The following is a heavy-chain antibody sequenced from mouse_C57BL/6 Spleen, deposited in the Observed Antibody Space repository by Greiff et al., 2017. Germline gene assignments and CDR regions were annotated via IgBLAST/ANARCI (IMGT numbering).Heavy chain of an antibody. V-gene: IGHV5-16*01. Sequence: EVMLVESEGGLVQPGSSMKLSCTASGFTFSDYYMAWVRQVPEKGLEWVANINYDGSSTYYLDSLKSRFIISRDNAKNILYLQMISLQSEDTATYYCATSNPRQGFAYWGQGTLVTVSA. CDR2: INYDGSST. CDR1: GFTFSDYY. CDR3: ATSNPRQGFAY. D-gene: IGHD3-2*01. J-gene: IGHJ3*01.